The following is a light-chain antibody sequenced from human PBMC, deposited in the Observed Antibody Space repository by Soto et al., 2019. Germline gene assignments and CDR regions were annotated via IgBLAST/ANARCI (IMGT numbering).Light chain of an antibody. V-gene: IGKV2-28*01. J-gene: IGKJ1*01. CDR3: MQALQTPPWT. Sequence: DFVMTPTPLSLSVTPGQPAXXSCXSSQSLLHSNGYNYLDWYLQKPGQSPQLXXYLGSTRASGVPDRFSGSGSGTDFTLKISRVEAEDVGAYYCMQALQTPPWTFGQGTKVDIK. CDR1: QSLLHSNGYNY. CDR2: LGS.